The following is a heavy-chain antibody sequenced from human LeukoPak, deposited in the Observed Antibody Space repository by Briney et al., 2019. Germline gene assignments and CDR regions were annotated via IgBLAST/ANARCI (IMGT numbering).Heavy chain of an antibody. CDR1: GFAFSRYA. V-gene: IGHV3-33*08. J-gene: IGHJ5*02. D-gene: IGHD4-17*01. Sequence: GGSLRLSCAASGFAFSRYAMHWVRQTPGKGLEWMALIWYDGSTSYYADSVKGRFTISRDNSNNTLYLQMSSLRAEDTAVYYCAGRSYGDYEAWFDPWGQGTLVTVSS. CDR2: IWYDGSTS. CDR3: AGRSYGDYEAWFDP.